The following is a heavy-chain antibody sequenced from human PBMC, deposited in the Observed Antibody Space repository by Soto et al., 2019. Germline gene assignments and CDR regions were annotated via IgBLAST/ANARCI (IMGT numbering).Heavy chain of an antibody. CDR1: GDTFDTFA. CDR2: IIPIFRTQ. J-gene: IGHJ6*02. D-gene: IGHD1-1*01. Sequence: QVQLVQSGAEVVKPGSSVKVSCKASGDTFDTFAISWVRQAPGQGLEWMGGIIPIFRTQDYGQKLQGRVTITADESTSTAYMELSSLRSEDTAVYYCARDTDREQLGGNYYSTLDVWGQGTTVTVSS. CDR3: ARDTDREQLGGNYYSTLDV. V-gene: IGHV1-69*12.